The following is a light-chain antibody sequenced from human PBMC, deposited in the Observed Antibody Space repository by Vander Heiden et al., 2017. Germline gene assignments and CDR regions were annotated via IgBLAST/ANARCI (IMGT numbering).Light chain of an antibody. V-gene: IGLV2-14*03. J-gene: IGLJ2*01. CDR2: DVS. CDR1: SSDVGGHNY. CDR3: SSYTSSVTFV. Sequence: QSVPTQPASVSGSPGQSISISCTGTSSDVGGHNYVSWYQQHPGKAPKLIISDVSNRPSGVSDRFSGSKSGNTASLTISGLQPEDEADYYCSSYTSSVTFVCGGGTKLTGL.